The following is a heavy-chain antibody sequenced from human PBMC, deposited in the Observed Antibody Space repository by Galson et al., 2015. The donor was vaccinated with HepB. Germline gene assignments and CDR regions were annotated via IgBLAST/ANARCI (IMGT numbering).Heavy chain of an antibody. Sequence: SLRLSCAASGFTFSSYSMNWVRQAPGKGLEWVSSISSSGSTIYYADSVKGRFTISRDNAKNSLYLQMNSLRAEDTAVYYCARWGVQQQLVQGGRYYYYGMDVWGQGTTVTVSS. CDR3: ARWGVQQQLVQGGRYYYYGMDV. CDR1: GFTFSSYS. J-gene: IGHJ6*02. CDR2: ISSSGSTI. V-gene: IGHV3-48*04. D-gene: IGHD6-13*01.